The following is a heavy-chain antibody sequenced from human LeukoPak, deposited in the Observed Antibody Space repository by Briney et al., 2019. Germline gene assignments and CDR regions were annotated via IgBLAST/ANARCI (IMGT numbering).Heavy chain of an antibody. CDR3: ARLSTFPDF. J-gene: IGHJ4*02. Sequence: GESLKISCKGSGYSFTNYCIAWVRQMPGKRLEWMGIIYPDDSVTRYSPSFQGQVTISADRSISTAYLQWSSLKASDTAMYYCARLSTFPDFWGQGTLVTVSS. V-gene: IGHV5-51*01. CDR2: IYPDDSVT. CDR1: GYSFTNYC. D-gene: IGHD2/OR15-2a*01.